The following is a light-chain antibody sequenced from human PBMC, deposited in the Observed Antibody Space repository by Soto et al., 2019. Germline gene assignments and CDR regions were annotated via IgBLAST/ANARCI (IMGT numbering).Light chain of an antibody. CDR2: PNSDGSH. CDR1: SGHSSYA. CDR3: QTWGTGVV. Sequence: QPVLTQSPSASASLGASVKLTCTLSSGHSSYAIAWHQQQPEKGPRYLMKPNSDGSHSKGDGIPDRFSGSSSGAERYLTISSLQSGDEADYYCQTWGTGVVFGGGTKLTVL. V-gene: IGLV4-69*01. J-gene: IGLJ2*01.